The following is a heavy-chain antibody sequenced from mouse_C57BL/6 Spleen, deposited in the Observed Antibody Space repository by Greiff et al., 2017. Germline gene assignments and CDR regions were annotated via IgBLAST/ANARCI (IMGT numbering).Heavy chain of an antibody. Sequence: VQLQQPGAELVKPGASVKLSCKASGYTFTSYWMHWVKQRPGQGLEWIGMIHPNSGSTNYNEKFKSKATLTVDKSSSTAYLQLSSLTSEDSAVYYCGRTGSGFDYWGQGTTLTVSS. CDR2: IHPNSGST. CDR1: GYTFTSYW. D-gene: IGHD1-1*01. J-gene: IGHJ2*01. CDR3: GRTGSGFDY. V-gene: IGHV1-64*01.